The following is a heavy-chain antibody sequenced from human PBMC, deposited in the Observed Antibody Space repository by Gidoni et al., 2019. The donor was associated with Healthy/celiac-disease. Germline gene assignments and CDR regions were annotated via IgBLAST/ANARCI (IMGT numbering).Heavy chain of an antibody. J-gene: IGHJ6*02. CDR1: GGTFSSYA. D-gene: IGHD3-22*01. Sequence: QVQLVQSGAEVKKPGSSVKVSCKASGGTFSSYAISWVRQAPGQGLEWMGGIIPIFGTANYAQKFQGRVTITADKSTSTANMELSSLRSEDTAVYYCARSYYDSSGYPLYYYYYGMDVWGQGTTVTVSS. V-gene: IGHV1-69*06. CDR2: IIPIFGTA. CDR3: ARSYYDSSGYPLYYYYYGMDV.